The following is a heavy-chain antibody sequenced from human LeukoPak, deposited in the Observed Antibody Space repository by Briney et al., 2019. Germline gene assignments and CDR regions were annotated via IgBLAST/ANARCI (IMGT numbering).Heavy chain of an antibody. CDR3: ARHEPYCSGGSCWLDY. V-gene: IGHV4-39*01. Sequence: PSETLSLTRTVSGGSISSSSYYWGWIRQPPGKGLEWIGSIYYSGSTYYNPSPKSRVTISVDTSKNQFSLKLSSVTAADTAVYYCARHEPYCSGGSCWLDYWGQGTLVTVSS. J-gene: IGHJ4*02. D-gene: IGHD2-15*01. CDR2: IYYSGST. CDR1: GGSISSSSYY.